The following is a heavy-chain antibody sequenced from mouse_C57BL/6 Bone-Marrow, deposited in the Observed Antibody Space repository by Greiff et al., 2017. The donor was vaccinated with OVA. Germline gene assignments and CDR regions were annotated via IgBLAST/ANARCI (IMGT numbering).Heavy chain of an antibody. Sequence: QVQLKESGAELMKPGASVKLSCKATGYTFTGYWIEWVKQRPGHGLEWIGEILPGSGSTNYNEKFKGKATFTADTSSNTAYMQLSSLTTEDSAIYYCARLRDLLWYPSWYFDGWGTGTTVTVSS. D-gene: IGHD2-1*01. CDR2: ILPGSGST. CDR1: GYTFTGYW. CDR3: ARLRDLLWYPSWYFDG. V-gene: IGHV1-9*01. J-gene: IGHJ1*03.